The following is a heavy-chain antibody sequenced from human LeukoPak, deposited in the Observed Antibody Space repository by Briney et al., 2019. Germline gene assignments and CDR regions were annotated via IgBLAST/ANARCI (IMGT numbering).Heavy chain of an antibody. CDR2: ITSSSSTI. CDR3: AGPRRDLLSAFEI. CDR1: GFIFSSYW. J-gene: IGHJ3*02. D-gene: IGHD3-10*01. V-gene: IGHV3-48*01. Sequence: PGGSLRLSCAASGFIFSSYWMSWVRQAPGKGLEWVSYITSSSSTIYYADSVEGRFTISRDNAKNSLYLQMNSLRAEDTAVYYCAGPRRDLLSAFEIWGQGTMVTVSS.